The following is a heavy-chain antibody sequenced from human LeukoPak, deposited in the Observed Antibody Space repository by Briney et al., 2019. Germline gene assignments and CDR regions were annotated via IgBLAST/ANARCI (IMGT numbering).Heavy chain of an antibody. J-gene: IGHJ4*02. CDR3: AKAGRGLRLGVLSYYFDY. CDR1: GFTFSSYG. D-gene: IGHD3-16*02. Sequence: GGSLRLSCAASGFTFSSYGMHWVRQAPGKGLEWVAFIRYDGSNKYYADSVKGRFTISRDNSKNTLYLQMNSLRAEDTAVYYCAKAGRGLRLGVLSYYFDYWGQGTLVTVSS. CDR2: IRYDGSNK. V-gene: IGHV3-30*02.